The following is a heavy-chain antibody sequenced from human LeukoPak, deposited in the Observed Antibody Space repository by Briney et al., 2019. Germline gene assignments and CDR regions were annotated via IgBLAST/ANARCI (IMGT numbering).Heavy chain of an antibody. J-gene: IGHJ5*02. D-gene: IGHD6-13*01. CDR3: ARDQKGEQQLVLRFDP. Sequence: SQTLSLTCAISGDSVSSNSAAWNWIRQSPSRGLEWLGRTYYRSTWYNDYAVSVKSRITINPDTSKNQFSLQLHSVTPEDTAVYYCARDQKGEQQLVLRFDPWGQGTLVTVSS. V-gene: IGHV6-1*01. CDR1: GDSVSSNSAA. CDR2: TYYRSTWYN.